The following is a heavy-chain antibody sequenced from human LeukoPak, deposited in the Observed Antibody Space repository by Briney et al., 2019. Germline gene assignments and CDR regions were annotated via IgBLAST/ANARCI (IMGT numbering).Heavy chain of an antibody. D-gene: IGHD6-13*01. Sequence: GGSLRLSCAASGFTFSSYGMHWVRQAPGKGLEWVAVIWYDGSNKFYADSVKGRFTISRDNSKNTLYLQMNSLSAEDTAVYYCARDRAAADLDYWGQGTLVTVSS. CDR3: ARDRAAADLDY. CDR2: IWYDGSNK. V-gene: IGHV3-33*01. CDR1: GFTFSSYG. J-gene: IGHJ4*02.